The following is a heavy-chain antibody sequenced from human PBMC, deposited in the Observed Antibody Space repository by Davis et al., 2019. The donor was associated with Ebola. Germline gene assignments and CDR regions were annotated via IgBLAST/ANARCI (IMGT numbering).Heavy chain of an antibody. CDR1: GDSFSTNS. CDR2: LTPLFATP. D-gene: IGHD3-3*01. V-gene: IGHV1-69*13. CDR3: ATAENSFGVVLRHYFES. Sequence: SVKVSCKASGDSFSTNSVIWVRQAPGQGLEWLGELTPLFATPSYSQKLQGRVTISADESTATAYMELSGLGSEDSAIYYCATAENSFGVVLRHYFESWGQGTLVTVSA. J-gene: IGHJ4*02.